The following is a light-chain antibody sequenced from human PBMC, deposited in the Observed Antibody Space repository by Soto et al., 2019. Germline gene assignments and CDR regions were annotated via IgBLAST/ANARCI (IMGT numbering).Light chain of an antibody. V-gene: IGKV3-11*01. CDR3: QQRSSWPRFT. CDR1: QSVSSY. CDR2: DAS. Sequence: EIVLTQSPATLSLSPGERATLSCRASQSVSSYLAWYQQKPGQAPRLLIYDASNRATGIPARFSGSGSGTDFTLTISSLEPEYFAVYYCQQRSSWPRFTFGPGTKVDIK. J-gene: IGKJ3*01.